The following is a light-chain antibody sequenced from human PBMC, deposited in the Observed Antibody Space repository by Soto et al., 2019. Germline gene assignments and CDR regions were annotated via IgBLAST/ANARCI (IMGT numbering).Light chain of an antibody. CDR1: ESIRTW. Sequence: DIQMTQSPSTLSASIGDRVTITCRASESIRTWLAWYQHKPGKAPKFLIYDASSLESGVPSRFSGSGSGTEFTLTISSLQPDDFATYYCQQYNNYPGTFGQGTKVDIK. V-gene: IGKV1-5*01. CDR2: DAS. J-gene: IGKJ1*01. CDR3: QQYNNYPGT.